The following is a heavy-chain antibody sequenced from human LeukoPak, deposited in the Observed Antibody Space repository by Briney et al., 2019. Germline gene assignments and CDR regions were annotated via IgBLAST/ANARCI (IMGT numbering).Heavy chain of an antibody. CDR3: ARMVRGVYNCFDP. CDR1: GYTFTGYY. CDR2: INPNSGGT. V-gene: IGHV1-2*02. J-gene: IGHJ5*02. Sequence: ASVKVSCKASGYTFTGYYMHWVRQTPGQGLEWMGWINPNSGGTNYAQKFQGRVTMTRDTSISTAYMELSRLRSDDTAVYYCARMVRGVYNCFDPWGQGTLVTVSS. D-gene: IGHD3-10*01.